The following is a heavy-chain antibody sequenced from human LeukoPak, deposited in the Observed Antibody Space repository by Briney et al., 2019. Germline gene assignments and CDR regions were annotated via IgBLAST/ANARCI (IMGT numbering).Heavy chain of an antibody. CDR3: ARVRAGLQAFDT. D-gene: IGHD4-11*01. Sequence: KTGGSLRLSCAASGFTFSSYSMNWVRQAPGKGLEWVSSISSGSKYILYADSVKGRFTVSRDNAKSSVYLQMNSLRAEDTAVYYCARVRAGLQAFDTWGQGTLVTVSS. J-gene: IGHJ5*02. V-gene: IGHV3-21*06. CDR1: GFTFSSYS. CDR2: ISSGSKYI.